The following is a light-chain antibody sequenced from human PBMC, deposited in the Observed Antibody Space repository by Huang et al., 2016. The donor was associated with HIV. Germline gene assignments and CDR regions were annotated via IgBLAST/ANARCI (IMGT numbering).Light chain of an antibody. V-gene: IGKV1-39*01. CDR1: QTINSY. J-gene: IGKJ1*01. CDR2: AAS. CDR3: QQTYSSPRT. Sequence: DIQMTQSPSSLSASVGDRVTIPCRASQTINSYLHWYQQKPGKAPQLLIYAASNLQSGVPSRFSGGGSVTDFTLTISSLQPEDFATYYCQQTYSSPRTFGQGTKVDIK.